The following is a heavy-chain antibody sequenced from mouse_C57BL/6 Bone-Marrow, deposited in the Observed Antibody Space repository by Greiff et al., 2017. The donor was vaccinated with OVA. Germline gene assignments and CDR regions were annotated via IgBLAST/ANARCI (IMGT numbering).Heavy chain of an antibody. CDR1: GYAFTNYL. Sequence: QVQLQQSGAELVRPGTSVKVSCKASGYAFTNYLIEWVKQRPGQGLEWIGVINPGSGGTNYNEKFKGKATLTADKSSSTAYMQLSSLTSEDSAVYFCARRSNYPMAYWGQGTSVTVSS. CDR2: INPGSGGT. V-gene: IGHV1-54*01. J-gene: IGHJ4*01. D-gene: IGHD2-5*01. CDR3: ARRSNYPMAY.